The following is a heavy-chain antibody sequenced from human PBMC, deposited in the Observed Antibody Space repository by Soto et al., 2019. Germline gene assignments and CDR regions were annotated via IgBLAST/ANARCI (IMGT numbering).Heavy chain of an antibody. Sequence: GGSLRLSCAASGFTFSSYAMSWVRQAPGKGLEWVSAISGSGGSTYYADSVKGRFTISRDNSKNTLYLQMNSLRAEDTAVYYCANIVHDYSNYGWGFDPWGQGTLVTVSS. J-gene: IGHJ5*02. CDR2: ISGSGGST. CDR1: GFTFSSYA. CDR3: ANIVHDYSNYGWGFDP. D-gene: IGHD4-4*01. V-gene: IGHV3-23*01.